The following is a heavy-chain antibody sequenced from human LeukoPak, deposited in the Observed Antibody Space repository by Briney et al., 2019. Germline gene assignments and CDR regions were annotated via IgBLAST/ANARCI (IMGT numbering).Heavy chain of an antibody. CDR3: AREPSGGIAVAGTIWFDP. CDR2: ISASGSAT. D-gene: IGHD6-19*01. CDR1: GFIFSNYG. Sequence: GGSLRLSCAASGFIFSNYGMNWVRQAPGKGLEWVAAISASGSATSYADSVRGRFTISRDNSKSTTYLQMNSLRAEDTAVYYCAREPSGGIAVAGTIWFDPWGQGTLVTVSS. J-gene: IGHJ5*02. V-gene: IGHV3-23*01.